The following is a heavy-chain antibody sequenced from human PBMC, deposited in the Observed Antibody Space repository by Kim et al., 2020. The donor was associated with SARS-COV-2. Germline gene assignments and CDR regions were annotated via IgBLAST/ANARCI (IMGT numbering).Heavy chain of an antibody. D-gene: IGHD1-26*01. CDR3: AKGGVGATYFDY. CDR2: IYSGGSST. Sequence: GGSLRLSCAASGFTFSSYAMSWVRQAPGKGLEWVSVIYSGGSSTYYADSVKGRFTISRDNSKNTLYLQMNSLRAEDTAVYYCAKGGVGATYFDYWGQGTLVTASS. CDR1: GFTFSSYA. V-gene: IGHV3-23*03. J-gene: IGHJ4*02.